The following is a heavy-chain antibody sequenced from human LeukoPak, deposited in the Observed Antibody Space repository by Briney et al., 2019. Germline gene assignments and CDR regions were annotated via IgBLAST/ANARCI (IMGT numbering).Heavy chain of an antibody. D-gene: IGHD5/OR15-5a*01. CDR1: GGSISSSSYY. Sequence: SETLSLTCTVSGGSISSSSYYWGWIRQPPGKGLEWIGSIYYSGSTYYNPSLKSRVTISVDTSKNQFSLKLSSVTAADTGVYYCARVTWVSDHKGGVRFDPWGQGTLVTVSS. J-gene: IGHJ5*02. CDR3: ARVTWVSDHKGGVRFDP. CDR2: IYYSGST. V-gene: IGHV4-39*01.